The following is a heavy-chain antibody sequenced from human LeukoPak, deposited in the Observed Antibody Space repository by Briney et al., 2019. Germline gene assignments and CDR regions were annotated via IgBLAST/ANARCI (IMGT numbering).Heavy chain of an antibody. V-gene: IGHV4-34*01. Sequence: SETLSLTCAVYGGSFSGYYWSWIRQPPGKGLEWIGEINHSGSTNYNPSLKSRVTISVDTSKNQFSLKLSSVTAADTAVYYCARENDYSDYWGRGTLVTVSS. CDR3: ARENDYSDY. CDR1: GGSFSGYY. J-gene: IGHJ4*02. CDR2: INHSGST.